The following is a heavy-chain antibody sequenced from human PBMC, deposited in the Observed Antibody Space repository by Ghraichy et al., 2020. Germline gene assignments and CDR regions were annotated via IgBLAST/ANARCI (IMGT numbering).Heavy chain of an antibody. Sequence: SETLSLTCTVSGGSISSYYWSWIRQPAGKGLEWIGRIYTSGSTNYNPSLKSRVTMSVDTSKNQFSLKLSSVTAADTAVYYCVGEWQLLYPVADYYYGMDVWGQGTTVTVSS. CDR2: IYTSGST. D-gene: IGHD2-2*02. V-gene: IGHV4-4*07. CDR1: GGSISSYY. CDR3: VGEWQLLYPVADYYYGMDV. J-gene: IGHJ6*02.